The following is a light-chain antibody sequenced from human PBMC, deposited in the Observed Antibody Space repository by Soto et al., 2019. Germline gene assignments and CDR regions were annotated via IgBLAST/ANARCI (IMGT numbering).Light chain of an antibody. V-gene: IGKV3-15*01. CDR3: QPYSSWHLT. Sequence: EILMTQSPATLSLSPGERATLSCRASQSVYSNLAWYQQKPGQAPRPLIYGASTRATGLPDRFSGSESGTEFTLTISSLQYEDFELYYCQPYSSWHLTLRGGTKA. J-gene: IGKJ4*01. CDR2: GAS. CDR1: QSVYSN.